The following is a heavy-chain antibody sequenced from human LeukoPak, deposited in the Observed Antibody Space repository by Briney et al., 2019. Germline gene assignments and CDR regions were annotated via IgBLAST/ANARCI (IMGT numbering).Heavy chain of an antibody. CDR3: ARLGRFGNHNWFDP. CDR1: GGSFSGYY. D-gene: IGHD3-10*01. J-gene: IGHJ5*02. CDR2: INHSGST. Sequence: SETLSLTCAVYGGSFSGYYWSWIRQPPGKGLEWIGEINHSGSTNYNPSLKSRVTISVDTSKNQFSLKLSSVTAADTAVYYCARLGRFGNHNWFDPWGQGTLVTVSS. V-gene: IGHV4-34*01.